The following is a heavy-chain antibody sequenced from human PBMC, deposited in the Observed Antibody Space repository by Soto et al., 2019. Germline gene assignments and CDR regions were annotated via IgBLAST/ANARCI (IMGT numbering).Heavy chain of an antibody. CDR3: ARVGYSYGYPYYYYGMDV. V-gene: IGHV4-59*01. CDR1: GGSISSYY. Sequence: SETLSLTCTVSGGSISSYYWSWIRQPPGKGLEWIGYIYYSGSTNYNPSLKSRVTISVDTSKNQFSLKLSSVTAADTAVYYCARVGYSYGYPYYYYGMDVWGQGTTVTVS. D-gene: IGHD5-18*01. J-gene: IGHJ6*02. CDR2: IYYSGST.